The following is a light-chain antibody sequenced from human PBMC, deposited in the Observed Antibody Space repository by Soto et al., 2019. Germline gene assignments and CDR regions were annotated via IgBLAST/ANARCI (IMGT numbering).Light chain of an antibody. CDR3: QSHDSSLSGPVV. CDR2: GNS. CDR1: SSNIGAGYD. J-gene: IGLJ2*01. V-gene: IGLV1-40*01. Sequence: QSVLTQPPSVSGAPGQRATISCTGSSSNIGAGYDVHWYQQLPGTAPKLLIYGNSNRPSGVPDRFSGSKSGTSASLAITGLQAEDEADYYCQSHDSSLSGPVVFGGGTKLTVL.